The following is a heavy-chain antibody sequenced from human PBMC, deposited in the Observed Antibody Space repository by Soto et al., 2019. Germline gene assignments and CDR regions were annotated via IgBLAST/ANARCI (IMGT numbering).Heavy chain of an antibody. V-gene: IGHV4-59*01. D-gene: IGHD4-17*01. J-gene: IGHJ4*02. Sequence: PSETLSLTCTVSGSSISPFYWSWIRQPPGKGLEWIGYIYYTGSTKYNPPLKSRVTLSLGTSRNQLSLKLSSVTAADKAVYYCTRVGGYYGDYPNFDYWGPGTLVTVSS. CDR1: GSSISPFY. CDR2: IYYTGST. CDR3: TRVGGYYGDYPNFDY.